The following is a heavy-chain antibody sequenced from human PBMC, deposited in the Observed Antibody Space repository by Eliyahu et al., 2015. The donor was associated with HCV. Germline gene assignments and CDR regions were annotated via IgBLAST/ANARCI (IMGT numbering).Heavy chain of an antibody. CDR3: ARNNHYDYHGYSDF. J-gene: IGHJ4*02. Sequence: QVQLVETGGGVVQPGGSLRLSCAASGFTFSSFGMHWVRQAPGKGLEWVAAIWYDGTNQHQADSVRGRFTVSRDNSRNTLYLQMNSLSAEDTAIYYCARNNHYDYHGYSDFWGQGTLVIVSS. V-gene: IGHV3-33*01. D-gene: IGHD3-22*01. CDR1: GFTFSSFG. CDR2: IWYDGTNQ.